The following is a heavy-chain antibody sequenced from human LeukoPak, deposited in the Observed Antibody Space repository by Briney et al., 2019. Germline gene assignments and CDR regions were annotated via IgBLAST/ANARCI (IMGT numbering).Heavy chain of an antibody. CDR2: ISYDGSNK. J-gene: IGHJ6*02. CDR3: AREYSYGPDRDYYYYGMDV. D-gene: IGHD5-18*01. Sequence: PGRSLRLSCAASGFTFSSYAMHWVRQAPGKGLEWVAVISYDGSNKYYADSVKGRFTISRDNSKNTLYLQMNSLRAEDTAVYYYAREYSYGPDRDYYYYGMDVWGQGTTVTVSS. V-gene: IGHV3-30*04. CDR1: GFTFSSYA.